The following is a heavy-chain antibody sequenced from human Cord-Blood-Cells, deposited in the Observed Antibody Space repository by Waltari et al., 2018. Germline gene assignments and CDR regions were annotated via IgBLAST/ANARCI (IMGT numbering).Heavy chain of an antibody. V-gene: IGHV1-18*04. CDR2: ISAYNGNT. Sequence: VQLVQSGAEVMKPGASVKVSRKALRYTFTSYGTSWVRQAPGQGLEWMGWISAYNGNTNYAQKLQGRVTMTTDTSTSTAYMELRSLRSDDTAVYYCARDLFPGTGDAFDIWGQGTMVTVSS. CDR1: RYTFTSYG. CDR3: ARDLFPGTGDAFDI. J-gene: IGHJ3*02. D-gene: IGHD7-27*01.